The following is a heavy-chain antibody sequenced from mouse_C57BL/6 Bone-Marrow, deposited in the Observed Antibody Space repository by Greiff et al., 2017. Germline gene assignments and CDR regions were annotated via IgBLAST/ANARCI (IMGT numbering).Heavy chain of an antibody. Sequence: QVQLQQSGAALVKPGASVTMSCKASGYTFTSYWITWVQQRPGHGLEWIGDISPGSGSTTYNEKVTSKATLTVDTSSRPASMQRSSLTSEDAAVYYGARDEYDGSDVDYGGQGTTRTVAA. J-gene: IGHJ2*01. D-gene: IGHD2-4*01. CDR1: GYTFTSYW. CDR3: ARDEYDGSDVDY. V-gene: IGHV1-55*01. CDR2: ISPGSGST.